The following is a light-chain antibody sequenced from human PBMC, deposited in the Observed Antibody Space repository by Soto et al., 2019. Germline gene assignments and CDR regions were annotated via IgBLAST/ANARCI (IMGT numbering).Light chain of an antibody. Sequence: EIVLTQSPAPLSLSPGERATLSCRASQSVSSYLAWYQQKPGQAPRLLIYDASNSATGIPARFSGSGSGTDFTLTISSLEPEDFAVYYCQQRSNFPLTGGGGTKVEIK. J-gene: IGKJ4*01. CDR3: QQRSNFPLT. CDR1: QSVSSY. CDR2: DAS. V-gene: IGKV3-11*01.